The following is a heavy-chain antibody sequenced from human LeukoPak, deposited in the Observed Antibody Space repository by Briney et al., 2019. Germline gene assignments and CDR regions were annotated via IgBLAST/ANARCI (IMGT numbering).Heavy chain of an antibody. D-gene: IGHD5-18*01. CDR3: ARVLDTAMVKVYAFDI. J-gene: IGHJ3*02. V-gene: IGHV1-2*04. CDR1: GYTFTGYY. Sequence: GASVKVSCKASGYTFTGYYIHWVRQAPGQGLEWMGWINPNSGGTNYAQKFQGWVTMTRDTSTSTVYMELSSLRSEDTAVYYCARVLDTAMVKVYAFDIWGQGTMVTVSS. CDR2: INPNSGGT.